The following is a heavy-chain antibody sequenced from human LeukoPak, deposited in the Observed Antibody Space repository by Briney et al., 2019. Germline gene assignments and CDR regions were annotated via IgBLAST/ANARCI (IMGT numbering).Heavy chain of an antibody. V-gene: IGHV4-30-4*08. D-gene: IGHD3-10*01. Sequence: SQTLSLTCTVSGGSISSGDYYWSWVRQPPGKGLEWIGYIYYSGTTYYNPSLKSRLTISVDTSKNQFSLKLSSVTAADTAVYNCARGQAYYYGFDYWGQGTLVTVSS. J-gene: IGHJ4*02. CDR2: IYYSGTT. CDR1: GGSISSGDYY. CDR3: ARGQAYYYGFDY.